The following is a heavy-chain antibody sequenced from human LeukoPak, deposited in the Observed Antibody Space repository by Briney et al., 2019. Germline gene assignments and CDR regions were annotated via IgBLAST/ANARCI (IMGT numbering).Heavy chain of an antibody. Sequence: SETLSLTCTVSGGSISSYYWSWIRQPPGKGLEWIGYIYYSGSINYNPSLKSRVTISVDTSKNQFSLKLSSVTAADTAVYYCARLIAVAGIWYFDYWGQGTLVTVSS. J-gene: IGHJ4*02. CDR1: GGSISSYY. D-gene: IGHD6-19*01. V-gene: IGHV4-59*01. CDR2: IYYSGSI. CDR3: ARLIAVAGIWYFDY.